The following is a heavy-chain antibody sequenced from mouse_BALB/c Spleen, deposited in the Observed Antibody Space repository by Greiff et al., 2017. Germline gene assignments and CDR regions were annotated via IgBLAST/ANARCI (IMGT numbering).Heavy chain of an antibody. J-gene: IGHJ4*01. CDR1: GFTFSSYG. CDR2: INSNGGST. Sequence: EVQGVESGGGLVQPGGSLKLSCAASGFTFSSYGMSWVRQTPDKRLELVATINSNGGSTYYPDSVKGRFTISRDNAKNTLYLQMSSLKSEDTAMYYCARPLYYYGSSLHYYAMDYWGQGTSVTVSS. V-gene: IGHV5-6-3*01. CDR3: ARPLYYYGSSLHYYAMDY. D-gene: IGHD1-1*01.